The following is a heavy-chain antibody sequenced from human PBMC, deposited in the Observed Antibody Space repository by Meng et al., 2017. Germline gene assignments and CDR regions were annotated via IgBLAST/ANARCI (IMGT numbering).Heavy chain of an antibody. V-gene: IGHV7-4-1*02. Sequence: VQLVQSGSELEKPGASVKVSCKASAYTFTRYAMNWVRQAPGQGLEWMGWINTNTGNPTYAQGFTGRFVFSLDTSVSTAYLQISSLKAEDTAVYYCARLVAGTFGQLFDPWGQGTLVTVSS. CDR2: INTNTGNP. CDR3: ARLVAGTFGQLFDP. D-gene: IGHD2-15*01. CDR1: AYTFTRYA. J-gene: IGHJ5*02.